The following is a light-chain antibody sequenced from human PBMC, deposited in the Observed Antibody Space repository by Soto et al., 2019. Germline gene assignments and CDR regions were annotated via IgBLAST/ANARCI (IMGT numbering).Light chain of an antibody. J-gene: IGLJ1*01. V-gene: IGLV2-11*01. CDR1: SSDVGGYNY. Sequence: QSVLTQPRSVSGSPGQSVTISCTGTSSDVGGYNYVSWYQQHPGKAPKFMIYDVIKRPSGVPDRFSGSKSGNTASLTISGLQAEDEADYYCCSYAGSYTYVFGTGTKLTVL. CDR3: CSYAGSYTYV. CDR2: DVI.